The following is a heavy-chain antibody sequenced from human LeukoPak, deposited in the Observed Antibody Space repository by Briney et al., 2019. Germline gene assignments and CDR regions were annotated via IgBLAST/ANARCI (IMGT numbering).Heavy chain of an antibody. CDR1: GYTFTSYG. J-gene: IGHJ4*02. CDR3: AIAGRRYFDY. CDR2: INPNSGGT. D-gene: IGHD1-26*01. V-gene: IGHV1-2*02. Sequence: ASVKVSCKASGYTFTSYGISWVRQAPGQGLEWMGWINPNSGGTNYAQKFQGRVTMTRDTSISTAYMELSRLGSDDTAMYYCAIAGRRYFDYWGQGTLVTVSS.